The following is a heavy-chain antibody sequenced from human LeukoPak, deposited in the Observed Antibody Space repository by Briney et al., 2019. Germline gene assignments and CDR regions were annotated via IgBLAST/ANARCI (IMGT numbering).Heavy chain of an antibody. Sequence: PSETLSLTCTVSGGSISSYYWGWIRQPPGKGLEWIGRIYGTGSTSYNPSLMNRVTMSVDTSKNHFSPKLTSVTAADTAVYCCARYDSRGSASTRFDYWGQGILVTISS. J-gene: IGHJ4*02. CDR3: ARYDSRGSASTRFDY. D-gene: IGHD3-16*01. V-gene: IGHV4-4*09. CDR1: GGSISSYY. CDR2: IYGTGST.